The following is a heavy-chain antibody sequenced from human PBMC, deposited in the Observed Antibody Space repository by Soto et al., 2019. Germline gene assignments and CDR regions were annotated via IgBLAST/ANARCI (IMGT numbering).Heavy chain of an antibody. CDR2: IYYSGST. D-gene: IGHD4-17*01. J-gene: IGHJ4*02. Sequence: SETLSLTCTVSGGSISSSSYYWGWIRQPPGKGLEWIGSIYYSGSTYYNPSLKSRVTISVDTSKNQFSLKLSSVTAADTAVYYCARSTTVVTVDYWGQGTLVTVSS. CDR3: ARSTTVVTVDY. V-gene: IGHV4-39*01. CDR1: GGSISSSSYY.